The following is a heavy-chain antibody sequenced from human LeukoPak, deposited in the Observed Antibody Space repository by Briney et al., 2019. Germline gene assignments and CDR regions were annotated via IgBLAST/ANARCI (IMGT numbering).Heavy chain of an antibody. J-gene: IGHJ4*02. V-gene: IGHV1-2*02. CDR2: INPNSGGT. CDR3: ARSRVRGKEVDY. CDR1: GYSFTGYY. Sequence: ASVKVSCKASGYSFTGYYMHWVRQAPGQGLEWMGWINPNSGGTNYAQKFQGRVTMTRDTSISTAYMELSRLRSDDTAVYYCARSRVRGKEVDYWGQGTPVTVSS.